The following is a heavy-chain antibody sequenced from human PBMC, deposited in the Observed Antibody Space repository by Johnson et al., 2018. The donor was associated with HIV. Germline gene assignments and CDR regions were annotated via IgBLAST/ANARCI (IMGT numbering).Heavy chain of an antibody. Sequence: QVQLVESGGGVVQPGGSLRLSCAASGFTFSSYGMHWVRQAPGKGLEWVAVISYDGSNKYYADSVKCRFTISRDNSKNTLYLQMNSLRAEDTALYYCSKDVSSSWKGSSAFDIWGQGTMVTVSS. CDR2: ISYDGSNK. J-gene: IGHJ3*02. V-gene: IGHV3-30*18. CDR1: GFTFSSYG. CDR3: SKDVSSSWKGSSAFDI. D-gene: IGHD6-13*01.